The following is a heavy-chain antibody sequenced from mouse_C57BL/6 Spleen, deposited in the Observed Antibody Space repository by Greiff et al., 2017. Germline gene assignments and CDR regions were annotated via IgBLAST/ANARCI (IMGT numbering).Heavy chain of an antibody. CDR1: GYTFTDYE. Sequence: VQLQESGAELVRPGASVTLSCKASGYTFTDYEMHWVKQTPVHGLEWIGAIDPETGGTAYNQKFKGKAILTADKSSSTAYMELRSLTSEDSAVYYCTRSHYGSSFDYWGQGTTLTVSS. V-gene: IGHV1-15*01. CDR2: IDPETGGT. J-gene: IGHJ2*01. D-gene: IGHD1-1*01. CDR3: TRSHYGSSFDY.